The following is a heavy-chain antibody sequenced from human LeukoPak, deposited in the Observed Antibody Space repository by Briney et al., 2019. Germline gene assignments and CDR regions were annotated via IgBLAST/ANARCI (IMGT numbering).Heavy chain of an antibody. CDR2: IIPIFGTA. V-gene: IGHV1-69*06. Sequence: SVKVSFKASGGTFSSYAISWVRQAPGQGLEWMGGIIPIFGTANYAQKFQGRVTITADKSTSTAYMELSSLRSEDTAVYYCARGPRGFCSTGSCSPAYWGQGTLVTVSS. J-gene: IGHJ4*02. D-gene: IGHD2-15*01. CDR1: GGTFSSYA. CDR3: ARGPRGFCSTGSCSPAY.